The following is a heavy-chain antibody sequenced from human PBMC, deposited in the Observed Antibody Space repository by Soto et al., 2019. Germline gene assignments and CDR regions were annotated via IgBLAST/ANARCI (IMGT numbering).Heavy chain of an antibody. CDR2: VNHSGST. CDR1: GGSFSGYY. J-gene: IGHJ4*02. CDR3: ARVSTYYFDSSGSYTSDY. D-gene: IGHD3-22*01. V-gene: IGHV4-34*01. Sequence: SETLSLTCAVYGGSFSGYYWSWIRQPPGKGLEWIGEVNHSGSTNYNPSLKSRVAISVDTSKNQFSLKLISVTAADTAVYYCARVSTYYFDSSGSYTSDYWGQGTLVTVSS.